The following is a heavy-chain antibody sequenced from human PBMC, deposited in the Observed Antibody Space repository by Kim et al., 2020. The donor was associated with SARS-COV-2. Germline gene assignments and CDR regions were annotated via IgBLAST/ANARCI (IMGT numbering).Heavy chain of an antibody. CDR3: TRDHQPFYYDSSGYAPFQH. CDR2: IRSKAYGETT. V-gene: IGHV3-49*03. D-gene: IGHD3-22*01. CDR1: GFTFGDYA. J-gene: IGHJ1*01. Sequence: GGSLRLSCTASGFTFGDYAMSWFRQAPGKGLEWVGFIRSKAYGETTEYAASVKGRFTISSDDSKSIAYLQMNSLKTEDTAVYYCTRDHQPFYYDSSGYAPFQHWGQGTLVTVSS.